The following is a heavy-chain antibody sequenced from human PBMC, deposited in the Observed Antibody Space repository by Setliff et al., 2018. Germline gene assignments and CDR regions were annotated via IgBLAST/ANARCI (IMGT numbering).Heavy chain of an antibody. CDR1: GYNFKTYA. Sequence: ASVKVSCKASGYNFKTYAISWVRQAPGQGLEWMGFISLYDGHTNYAQNFQGRLTVTTDTSTSTAYVELRSLRSDDTAVYCCARGRAGHSGHWGQGTLVTVSS. V-gene: IGHV1-18*01. CDR2: ISLYDGHT. CDR3: ARGRAGHSGH. D-gene: IGHD6-19*01. J-gene: IGHJ4*02.